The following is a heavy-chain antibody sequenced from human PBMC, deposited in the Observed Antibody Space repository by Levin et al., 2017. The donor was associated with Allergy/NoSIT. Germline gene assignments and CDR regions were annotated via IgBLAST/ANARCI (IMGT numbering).Heavy chain of an antibody. D-gene: IGHD5/OR15-5a*01. CDR3: ARNRIIVSGGNDYYYGMDV. V-gene: IGHV4-61*01. Sequence: SQTLSLTCSVSGGSVSSGTYYWSWIRRPPGKGLEWIGYINYRGGTKYNPSLNSRVTISVDTSKNEFSLKVTSVSAADTAVYYCARNRIIVSGGNDYYYGMDVWGQGTTVTVSS. CDR2: INYRGGT. CDR1: GGSVSSGTYY. J-gene: IGHJ6*02.